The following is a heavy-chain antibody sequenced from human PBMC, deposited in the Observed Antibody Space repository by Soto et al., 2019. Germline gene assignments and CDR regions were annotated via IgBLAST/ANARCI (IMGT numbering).Heavy chain of an antibody. CDR1: GFTFSNVW. V-gene: IGHV3-15*01. Sequence: GGSLRLSCVVSGFTFSNVWMSWVRQAPGKGLEWVGRIKSKTDGGTTNYAAPVKGRFTISRDDSKNTLYLQMNSLKTEDTAVYFCSTDTISRWGQGNLVTVSS. CDR2: IKSKTDGGTT. CDR3: STDTISR. J-gene: IGHJ4*02.